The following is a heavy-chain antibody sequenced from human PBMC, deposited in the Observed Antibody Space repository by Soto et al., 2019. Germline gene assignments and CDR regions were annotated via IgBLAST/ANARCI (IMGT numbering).Heavy chain of an antibody. Sequence: SETLSLTCTVSGDSVRNQYWSWIRRPPGRGLEWIGYIYRSSSTKYNPSIKSRINISVDTSKSQLSLKLSSVTAADTAVYYCARTLDYGHMDVWGKGTTVTVSS. CDR3: ARTLDYGHMDV. CDR2: IYRSSST. CDR1: GDSVRNQY. J-gene: IGHJ6*03. D-gene: IGHD3-16*01. V-gene: IGHV4-4*09.